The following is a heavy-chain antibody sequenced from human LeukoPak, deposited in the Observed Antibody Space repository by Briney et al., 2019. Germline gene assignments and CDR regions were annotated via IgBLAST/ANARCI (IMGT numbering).Heavy chain of an antibody. J-gene: IGHJ4*02. D-gene: IGHD1-26*01. CDR3: ARGRGSYYTPPYFDY. CDR1: GGSFSSYY. V-gene: IGHV4-34*01. Sequence: SETVSLSCAAYGGSFSSYYWSWIRQPPGKGLEWIGEINHSGSTNYNPSLKSRVTMSVDTSKNQFSLKLSSVTAADTAVYYCARGRGSYYTPPYFDYWGQGTLVTVSS. CDR2: INHSGST.